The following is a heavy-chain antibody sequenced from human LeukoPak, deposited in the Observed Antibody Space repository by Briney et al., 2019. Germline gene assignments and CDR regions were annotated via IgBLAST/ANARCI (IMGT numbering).Heavy chain of an antibody. J-gene: IGHJ4*02. CDR3: AREPIRDYYDSSGYYFLFDY. CDR1: GGSFSGYY. V-gene: IGHV4-34*01. Sequence: SETLSLTCAVYGGSFSGYYWSWIRQPPGKGLEWIGEINHSGSTNYNPSLKSRVTISVDTSKNQFSLKLSSVTAADTAVYYCAREPIRDYYDSSGYYFLFDYWGQGTLVTVSS. CDR2: INHSGST. D-gene: IGHD3-22*01.